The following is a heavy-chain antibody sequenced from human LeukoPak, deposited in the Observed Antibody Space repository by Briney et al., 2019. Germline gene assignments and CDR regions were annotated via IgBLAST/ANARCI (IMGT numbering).Heavy chain of an antibody. CDR2: ISSDGSNK. CDR1: GFTFSSYG. V-gene: IGHV3-30*18. J-gene: IGHJ4*02. D-gene: IGHD3-22*01. CDR3: AKDNYYDSSAYQDY. Sequence: PGGSLRLSCAASGFTFSSYGMHWVRQALGKGLEWVAAISSDGSNKYYADSVKGRFTISRDNSKNTLYLQMNSLRAEDTAVYYCAKDNYYDSSAYQDYWGQGTLVTVSS.